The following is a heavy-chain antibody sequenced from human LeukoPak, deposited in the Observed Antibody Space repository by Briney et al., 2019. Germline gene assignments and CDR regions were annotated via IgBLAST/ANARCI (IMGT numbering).Heavy chain of an antibody. CDR2: IYYSGST. D-gene: IGHD3-10*01. V-gene: IGHV4-59*01. CDR1: GGSMSSYY. J-gene: IGHJ4*02. Sequence: PSETLSLTCTVSGGSMSSYYWSWIRQPPGNGLECIGYIYYSGSTYYNPSLESRVTISVDMSKNQFSLKLKSVTAADTAVYYCARVAGGVTQYFDHWGRGTLVTVSS. CDR3: ARVAGGVTQYFDH.